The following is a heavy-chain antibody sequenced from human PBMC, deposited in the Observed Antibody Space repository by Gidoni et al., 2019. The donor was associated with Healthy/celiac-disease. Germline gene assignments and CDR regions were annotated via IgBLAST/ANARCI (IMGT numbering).Heavy chain of an antibody. CDR2: GGST. Sequence: GGSTYYADSVKGRFTISRDNSKNTLYLQMNSLRAEDTAVYYCAKDPVRNGAVALWVDYWGQGTLVTVSS. V-gene: IGHV3-23*01. J-gene: IGHJ4*02. D-gene: IGHD6-19*01. CDR3: AKDPVRNGAVALWVDY.